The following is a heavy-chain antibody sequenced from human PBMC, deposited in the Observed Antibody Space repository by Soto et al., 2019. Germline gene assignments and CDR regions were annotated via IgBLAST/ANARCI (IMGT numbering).Heavy chain of an antibody. V-gene: IGHV3-64*02. D-gene: IGHD3-3*01. CDR1: GFTFNTFT. CDR3: ARDRLRFLGGYFDY. Sequence: GGSLRLSCAASGFTFNTFTMHWARQAPGKGLEYVSAISSNGGTTYYADSVKGRFTVSRDNSKNTLFLQMDSLRAEDMAVYYCARDRLRFLGGYFDYWGQGSLVTVSS. CDR2: ISSNGGTT. J-gene: IGHJ4*01.